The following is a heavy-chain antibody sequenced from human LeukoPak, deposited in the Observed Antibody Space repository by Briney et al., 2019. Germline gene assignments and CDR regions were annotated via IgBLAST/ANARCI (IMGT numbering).Heavy chain of an antibody. CDR1: GGSFSGYY. V-gene: IGHV4-34*01. CDR2: INHSGST. D-gene: IGHD4-17*01. CDR3: AXGRXRGGDYVRWFDP. J-gene: IGHJ5*02. Sequence: PSETLSLTCAVYGGSFSGYYWSWIRQPPGKGLEWIGEINHSGSTNYNPSLKSRVTISVDTSKNQFSLKLSSVTAADTAVYYCAXGRXRGGDYVRWFDPWGQGTLVTVSS.